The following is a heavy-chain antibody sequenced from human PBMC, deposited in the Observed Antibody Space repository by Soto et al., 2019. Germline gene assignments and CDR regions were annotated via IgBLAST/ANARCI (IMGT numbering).Heavy chain of an antibody. V-gene: IGHV4-34*01. CDR2: INHSGST. Sequence: SETLSLTCAVYGGSFSGYYWSWIRQPPGKGLEWIGEINHSGSTNYNPSLKSRVTISVDTSKNQFSLKLSSVTAADTAVYYCARGIDDDSTHFDIWGQGTMVTVSS. J-gene: IGHJ3*02. CDR3: ARGIDDDSTHFDI. D-gene: IGHD3-22*01. CDR1: GGSFSGYY.